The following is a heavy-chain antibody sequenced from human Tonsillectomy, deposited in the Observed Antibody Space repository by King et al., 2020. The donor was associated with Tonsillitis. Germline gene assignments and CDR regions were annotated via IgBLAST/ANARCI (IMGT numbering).Heavy chain of an antibody. J-gene: IGHJ4*02. CDR3: AKDQWFGDLGEGGNGGFAY. CDR2: ISVSGGST. CDR1: GFTLISYV. D-gene: IGHD3-10*01. Sequence: VQLMESVRGLVQPGGSRRLSCPASGFTLISYVMSWVRQAPGKWLYCFSSISVSGGSTYYSDSVKGRFTICRDNSKNPLYLQINSLRSEDTAVYYCAKDQWFGDLGEGGNGGFAYWGKGTLVTVSS. V-gene: IGHV3-23*01.